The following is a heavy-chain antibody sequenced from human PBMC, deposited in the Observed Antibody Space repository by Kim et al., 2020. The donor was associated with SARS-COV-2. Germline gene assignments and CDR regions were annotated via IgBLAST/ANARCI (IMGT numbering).Heavy chain of an antibody. CDR3: ARDYAGFFKGLDV. D-gene: IGHD3-3*01. V-gene: IGHV3-30*07. Sequence: YYRDSGMSRFTISEDNYQNTLYREMNRLRDEDTAVYYCARDYAGFFKGLDVWGQGTTVTVSS. J-gene: IGHJ6*02.